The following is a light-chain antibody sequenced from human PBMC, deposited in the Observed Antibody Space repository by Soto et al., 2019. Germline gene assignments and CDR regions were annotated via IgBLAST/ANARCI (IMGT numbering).Light chain of an antibody. Sequence: DIQMTQSPSTLSSSVGDRFTITFLASQSISSWLAWYQQKPGKAPKLLIYDASNLESGVPSRFSGSGSGTDFNLTISSLQPEDIATYSCQQYDSLPRTFGQGTKV. V-gene: IGKV1-5*01. J-gene: IGKJ1*01. CDR2: DAS. CDR3: QQYDSLPRT. CDR1: QSISSW.